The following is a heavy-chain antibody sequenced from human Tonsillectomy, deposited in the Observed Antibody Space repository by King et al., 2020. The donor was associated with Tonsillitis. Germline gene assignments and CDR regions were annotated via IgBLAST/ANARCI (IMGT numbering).Heavy chain of an antibody. V-gene: IGHV3-23*04. CDR1: GFTFSSYA. Sequence: VQLVESGGGLVQPGGSLRLSCAASGFTFSSYAMSWVRQAPGKGLEGVSAISGSGGSTYYADSVKGRFTIPRDNSKNTLYLQMNSLRAEDTAVYYCATIDYGGNSFDYWGQGTLVTVSS. J-gene: IGHJ4*02. CDR2: ISGSGGST. CDR3: ATIDYGGNSFDY. D-gene: IGHD4-23*01.